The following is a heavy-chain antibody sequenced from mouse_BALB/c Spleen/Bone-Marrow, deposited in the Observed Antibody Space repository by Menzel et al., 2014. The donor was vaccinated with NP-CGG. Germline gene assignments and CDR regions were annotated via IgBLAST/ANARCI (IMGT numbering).Heavy chain of an antibody. CDR1: GFNIKDTY. J-gene: IGHJ4*01. D-gene: IGHD1-1*02. CDR3: ARVKLWSYAMDY. Sequence: EVQLVESGAELVKPGASVKLSCTASGFNIKDTYMHWVKQRPEQGLEWIGRIDPANGNTKYDPKSQGKATITADTSSNTAYLQLSSLTSEDTAVYYCARVKLWSYAMDYWGQGTSVTVSS. CDR2: IDPANGNT. V-gene: IGHV14-3*02.